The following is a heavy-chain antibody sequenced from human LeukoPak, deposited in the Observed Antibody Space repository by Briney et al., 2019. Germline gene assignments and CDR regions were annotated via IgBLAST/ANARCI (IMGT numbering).Heavy chain of an antibody. CDR1: GFTVSSNY. D-gene: IGHD3-10*02. J-gene: IGHJ6*04. Sequence: GGSLRLSCAASGFTVSSNYMSWVRQAPGKGLEWVSITYSGGSTYYADSVKGRFTISRDNSKNTLYLQMNSLRAEDTAVYYCAELGITMIGGVWGKGTTVTISS. V-gene: IGHV3-66*01. CDR2: TYSGGST. CDR3: AELGITMIGGV.